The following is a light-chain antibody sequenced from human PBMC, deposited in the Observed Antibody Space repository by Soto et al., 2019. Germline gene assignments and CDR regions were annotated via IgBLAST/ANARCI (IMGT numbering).Light chain of an antibody. CDR1: QSITTY. V-gene: IGKV1-39*01. CDR3: QQSYGTPWT. CDR2: AAS. Sequence: DIQMTQSPSSLSASVGDRVTVTCRASQSITTYLNWYQQKPGKAPKLLIYAASSLQSGVPSRFSDSGSGTDFTLTITSLQPEDFATYICQQSYGTPWTFGQGTKVEIK. J-gene: IGKJ1*01.